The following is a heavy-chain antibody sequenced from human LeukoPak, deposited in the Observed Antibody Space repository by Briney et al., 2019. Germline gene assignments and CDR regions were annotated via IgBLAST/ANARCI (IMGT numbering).Heavy chain of an antibody. CDR2: ISGSGGSA. V-gene: IGHV3-23*01. CDR1: GFTFSSYA. D-gene: IGHD3-10*01. CDR3: AKYYYTSGSSGGRVFDY. Sequence: GGSLRLSCAASGFTFSSYAMSWVRQAPGKRLEWVSAISGSGGSAYYADSVKGRFTISRDNSKNTLYLQMNSLRAEDTAVYYCAKYYYTSGSSGGRVFDYWGQGTLVTVSS. J-gene: IGHJ4*02.